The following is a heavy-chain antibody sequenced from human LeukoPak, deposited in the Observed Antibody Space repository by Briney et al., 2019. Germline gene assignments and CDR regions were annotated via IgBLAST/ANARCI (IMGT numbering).Heavy chain of an antibody. Sequence: PGGSLRLSCAASGFAFSSHWMHWVRHAPGKGLEWVSGISGSGDTTHYAGSVKGRFTISRDNSKNTLYLQMNSLRAEDTAVYYCARGWKQQWLVLVVDYYYGMDVWGQGTTVTVSS. V-gene: IGHV3-23*01. D-gene: IGHD6-19*01. CDR3: ARGWKQQWLVLVVDYYYGMDV. CDR1: GFAFSSHW. CDR2: ISGSGDTT. J-gene: IGHJ6*02.